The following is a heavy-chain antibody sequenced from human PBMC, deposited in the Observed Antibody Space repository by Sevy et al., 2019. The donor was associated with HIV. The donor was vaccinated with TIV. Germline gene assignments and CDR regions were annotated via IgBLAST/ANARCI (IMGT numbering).Heavy chain of an antibody. CDR1: GFTFGDYA. J-gene: IGHJ6*02. CDR3: TRDIPPDIALDYYYYGMDV. CDR2: IRSKAYGGTT. V-gene: IGHV3-49*03. Sequence: GGSLRLSCTASGFTFGDYAMSWFRQAPGKGLEWVGFIRSKAYGGTTEYAASVKGRFTISRDDSKSIAYLQMNSLKTEDTAVYYCTRDIPPDIALDYYYYGMDVWGLGTTVTVSS. D-gene: IGHD2-15*01.